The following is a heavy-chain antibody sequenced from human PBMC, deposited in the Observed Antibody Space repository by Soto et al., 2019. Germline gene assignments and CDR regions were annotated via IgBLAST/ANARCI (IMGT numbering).Heavy chain of an antibody. J-gene: IGHJ6*02. V-gene: IGHV4-59*11. CDR1: DASIIIHY. Sequence: TLSHTCTVSDASIIIHYWSWVRQPQRKGLEWIGYIYYSGSTNYNPSLKSQVTISVDTSKTQFSLKLRSVTAQDTAVYYCARVNSNYDFWSAYPDTSYSSYYGMDVWCQGPTVT. CDR2: IYYSGST. D-gene: IGHD3-3*01. CDR3: ARVNSNYDFWSAYPDTSYSSYYGMDV.